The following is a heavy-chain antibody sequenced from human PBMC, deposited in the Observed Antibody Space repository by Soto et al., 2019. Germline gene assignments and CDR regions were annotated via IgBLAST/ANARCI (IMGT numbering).Heavy chain of an antibody. Sequence: SVKVSCKASGYTFTSYGISWVRQAPGQGLEWMGWISAYNGNTNYAQKLQGRVTMTTDTSTSTAYMELRSLTSDDTAVYYCARVIPGVEAWFDTWGQGTLVTVSS. CDR3: ARVIPGVEAWFDT. CDR2: ISAYNGNT. CDR1: GYTFTSYG. D-gene: IGHD2-2*01. V-gene: IGHV1-18*01. J-gene: IGHJ5*02.